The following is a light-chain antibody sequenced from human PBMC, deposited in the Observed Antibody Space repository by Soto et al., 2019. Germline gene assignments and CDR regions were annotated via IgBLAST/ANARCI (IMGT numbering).Light chain of an antibody. CDR3: GTWDSSLSAAV. V-gene: IGLV1-51*01. CDR2: DNN. Sequence: QSVLKQPPSVSAAPGQTVTISCSGSSSNIGNNYVSWYQQLPGTAPKLLIYDNNKRPSGIPDRFSGSKSGTSATLGITGLQTGDEADYYCGTWDSSLSAAVFGGGTQLTVL. J-gene: IGLJ7*01. CDR1: SSNIGNNY.